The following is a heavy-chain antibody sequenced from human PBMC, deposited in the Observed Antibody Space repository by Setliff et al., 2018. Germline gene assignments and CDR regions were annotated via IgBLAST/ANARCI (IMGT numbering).Heavy chain of an antibody. CDR1: GASISSYY. Sequence: PSETLSLTCTVSGASISSYYWSWIRQPPGKGLEWIGYIYTSGGTNYNPSLKSRITISLDKSKSQFSLKLTSVTVADTAVYYCARGLHSGTYWGTRPLGLDYWGQGTLVTVSS. CDR3: ARGLHSGTYWGTRPLGLDY. D-gene: IGHD1-26*01. J-gene: IGHJ4*02. V-gene: IGHV4-4*08. CDR2: IYTSGGT.